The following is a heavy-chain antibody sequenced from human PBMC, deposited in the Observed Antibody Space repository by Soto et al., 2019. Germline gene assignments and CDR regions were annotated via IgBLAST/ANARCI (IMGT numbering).Heavy chain of an antibody. J-gene: IGHJ6*02. CDR3: ANDYTGKDYYYYGMDV. V-gene: IGHV3-23*01. D-gene: IGHD3-16*01. CDR2: ISGSGGST. CDR1: GFTFSSYA. Sequence: GGSLRLSCAASGFTFSSYAMSWVRQAPGKGLEWVSAISGSGGSTYYADSVKGRFTISRDNSKNTLYLQMNSLRAEDTAVYYCANDYTGKDYYYYGMDVWGQGTTVTVSS.